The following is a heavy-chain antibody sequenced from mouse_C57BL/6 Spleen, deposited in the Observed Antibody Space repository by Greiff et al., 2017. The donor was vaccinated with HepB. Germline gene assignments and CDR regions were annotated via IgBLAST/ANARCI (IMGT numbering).Heavy chain of an antibody. CDR3: ARSYYGTPFAY. CDR2: INPYNGDT. Sequence: EVKLVESGPELVKPGDSVKISCKASGYSFTGYFMNWVMQSHGKSLEWIGRINPYNGDTFYNQKFKGKATLTVDKSSSTAHMELRSLTSEASAVYYCARSYYGTPFAYWGQGTLVTVSA. V-gene: IGHV1-20*01. D-gene: IGHD1-1*01. J-gene: IGHJ3*01. CDR1: GYSFTGYF.